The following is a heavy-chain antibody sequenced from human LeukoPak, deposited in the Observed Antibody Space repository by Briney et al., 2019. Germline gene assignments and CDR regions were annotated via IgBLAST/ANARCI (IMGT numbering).Heavy chain of an antibody. CDR3: ARVVSSSSLYGYNYYYYMDV. CDR2: ISAYNGST. CDR1: GYTFTSYG. V-gene: IGHV1-18*01. Sequence: ASVKVSCKASGYTFTSYGISWVRQAPGQGLEWMGWISAYNGSTNYAQKLQGRVTMTTDTSTSTAYMELRSLRSDDTAVYYCARVVSSSSLYGYNYYYYMDVWGKGTTVTVSS. J-gene: IGHJ6*03. D-gene: IGHD6-13*01.